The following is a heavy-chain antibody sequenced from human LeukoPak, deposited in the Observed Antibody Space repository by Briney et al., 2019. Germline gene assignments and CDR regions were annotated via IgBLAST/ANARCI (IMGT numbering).Heavy chain of an antibody. J-gene: IGHJ3*02. V-gene: IGHV3-30-3*01. Sequence: GGSLRLSCAASGFTFSNYAMHWVRQAPGKGLEWVAIISYDGINKYYADSVKGRFTISRDNSKNTLYLQMNSLRAEDTAVYYCAKGMEQQWLAPSDAFDIWGQGTMVTVSS. CDR3: AKGMEQQWLAPSDAFDI. CDR2: ISYDGINK. CDR1: GFTFSNYA. D-gene: IGHD6-19*01.